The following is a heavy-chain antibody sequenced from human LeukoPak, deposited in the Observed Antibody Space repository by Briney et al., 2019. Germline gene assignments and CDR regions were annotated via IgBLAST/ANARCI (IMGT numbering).Heavy chain of an antibody. D-gene: IGHD3-22*01. J-gene: IGHJ4*02. CDR1: GFTFSGSA. CDR3: TRHGNGDDSSGYTDS. Sequence: GGSLRLSCAASGFTFSGSAMHWVRQASGKGLEWVGRIRNKVNNYATVYGASVKGRFTISRDDSKNTAYLQMNSLKTEDTAVYYCTRHGNGDDSSGYTDSWGQGSLVTVSS. V-gene: IGHV3-73*01. CDR2: IRNKVNNYAT.